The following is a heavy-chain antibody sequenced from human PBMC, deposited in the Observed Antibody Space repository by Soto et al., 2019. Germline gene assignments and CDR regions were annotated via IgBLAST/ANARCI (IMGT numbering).Heavy chain of an antibody. D-gene: IGHD4-17*01. V-gene: IGHV1-69*12. Sequence: QVQLVQSGAEVKKPGSSVKVSCKASGGTLSNYGISWVRQAPGQGLEWMGGIIPVFGTANYAQKFQGRVTITAGETTTPVYMGVSSLRSDATAVYYCASGDATKIVVTTYYGMDVWGQGTTVTVSS. CDR1: GGTLSNYG. CDR3: ASGDATKIVVTTYYGMDV. J-gene: IGHJ6*02. CDR2: IIPVFGTA.